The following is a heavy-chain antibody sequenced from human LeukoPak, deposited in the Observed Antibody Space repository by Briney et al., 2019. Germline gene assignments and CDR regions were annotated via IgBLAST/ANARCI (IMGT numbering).Heavy chain of an antibody. V-gene: IGHV4-39*01. D-gene: IGHD3-10*01. CDR3: ARQILWFVELLLNHYYYWDV. CDR1: GVSISSSSYY. CDR2: IYYSGST. Sequence: PSETLSLTCTVSGVSISSSSYYWGWIRQPPGKGRGWVASIYYSGSTYYNPSLNSRVTISVDTSRNQFSLKLSSVTAADTAVYDCARQILWFVELLLNHYYYWDVWGKGTTFTVSS. J-gene: IGHJ6*03.